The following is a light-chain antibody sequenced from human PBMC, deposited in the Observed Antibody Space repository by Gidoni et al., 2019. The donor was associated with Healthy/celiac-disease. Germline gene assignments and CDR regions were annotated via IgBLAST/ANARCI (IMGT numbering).Light chain of an antibody. CDR2: GAS. V-gene: IGKV3-20*01. J-gene: IGKJ4*01. CDR1: QSVSSSY. Sequence: SPGTLSLSPGERATLSCRASQSVSSSYLAWYQQKPGQAPRLLIYGASSRATGIPDRFSGSGSGTDFTLTISRLEPEDFAVYNCQQYGSSPLTFGGGTKVEIK. CDR3: QQYGSSPLT.